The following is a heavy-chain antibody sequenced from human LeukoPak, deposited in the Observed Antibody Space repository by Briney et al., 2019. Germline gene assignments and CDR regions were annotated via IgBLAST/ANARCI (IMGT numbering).Heavy chain of an antibody. CDR3: ARDGVGDFWSGYSDY. D-gene: IGHD3-3*01. Sequence: ASVKVSCKASGYTFTSYDMNWVRQATGQGLEWMGWMNPNTGETGYAQKLQGRVTMTTDTSTSTAYMELRSLRSDDTAVYYCARDGVGDFWSGYSDYWGQGTLVTVSS. CDR1: GYTFTSYD. J-gene: IGHJ4*02. V-gene: IGHV1-8*01. CDR2: MNPNTGET.